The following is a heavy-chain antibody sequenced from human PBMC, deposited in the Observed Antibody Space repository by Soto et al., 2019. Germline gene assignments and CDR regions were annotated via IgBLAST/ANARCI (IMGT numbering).Heavy chain of an antibody. CDR1: GGTFSSYA. D-gene: IGHD6-19*01. J-gene: IGHJ5*02. CDR3: ARQTRGWCRVRFDP. V-gene: IGHV1-69*01. CDR2: IIPIFGTA. Sequence: QVQLVQSGAEVKKPGSSVKVSCKASGGTFSSYAISWVRQAPGQGLEWMGGIIPIFGTANYAQKFQGRVTITADESTSTAYVGLISLRSEDTAVYYCARQTRGWCRVRFDPWGQGTLVTVSS.